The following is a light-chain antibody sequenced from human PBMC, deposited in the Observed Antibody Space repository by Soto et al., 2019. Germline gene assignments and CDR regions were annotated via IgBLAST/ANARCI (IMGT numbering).Light chain of an antibody. V-gene: IGLV2-14*01. J-gene: IGLJ1*01. Sequence: QSALTQPASVSGSPGQSITISCTGTSSDVGGYNYVSWYQQHPGKAPKLMIYDVSNRPSGVSKRFSGSKSGNTASLTIYRLQAEDEADYYCSSYTSSSTLFGTGTKVTVL. CDR2: DVS. CDR3: SSYTSSSTL. CDR1: SSDVGGYNY.